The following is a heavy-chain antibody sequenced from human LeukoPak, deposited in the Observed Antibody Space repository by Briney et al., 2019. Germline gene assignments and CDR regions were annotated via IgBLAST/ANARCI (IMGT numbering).Heavy chain of an antibody. V-gene: IGHV1-69*01. D-gene: IGHD1-14*01. CDR2: IIPVFPTS. CDR1: GGTFGVNA. J-gene: IGHJ4*02. Sequence: SVKVSCKASGGTFGVNAIHWVRQASGQGLEWMGDIIPVFPTSNYAQNFQGRVTFTADESTSTAYMELNSLTSEDTAIYYCARDGVRNMGLRLDYWGQGTLITVSS. CDR3: ARDGVRNMGLRLDY.